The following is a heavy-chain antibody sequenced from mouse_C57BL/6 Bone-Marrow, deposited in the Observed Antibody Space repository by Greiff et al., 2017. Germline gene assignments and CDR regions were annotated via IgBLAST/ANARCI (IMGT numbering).Heavy chain of an antibody. CDR3: ACGLSGLRRSDY. CDR2: ICPRSGST. Sequence: QVQLQQSGAGLARPGASLTLSCTASGYTFTSYGISWVKRRTGQGLEWIGEICPRSGSTYYNEKFKGRATVTDDKSSSTAYMDLRSLTSEDAAVYFCACGLSGLRRSDYWGQGTSVTVSS. CDR1: GYTFTSYG. D-gene: IGHD2-4*01. J-gene: IGHJ4*01. V-gene: IGHV1-81*01.